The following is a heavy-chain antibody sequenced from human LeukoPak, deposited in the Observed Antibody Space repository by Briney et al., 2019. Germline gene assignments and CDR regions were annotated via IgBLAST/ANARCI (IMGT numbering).Heavy chain of an antibody. V-gene: IGHV3-30*03. J-gene: IGHJ4*02. CDR2: ISYDGDDK. CDR1: GFTLYTQL. Sequence: GGSLRHSWAASGFTLYTQLMHGGRQAPGKGLEGVAIISYDGDDKYYTDSVKGRFTISRYNSKNTLYLLLNSLRADDTVVYYCARACDNDDVYIFSALDYCGEGGLVTVSS. CDR3: ARACDNDDVYIFSALDY. D-gene: IGHD3-9*01.